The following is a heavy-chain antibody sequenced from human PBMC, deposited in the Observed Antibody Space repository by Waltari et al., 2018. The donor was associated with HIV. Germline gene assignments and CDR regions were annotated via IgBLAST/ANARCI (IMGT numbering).Heavy chain of an antibody. CDR3: TKGRRGALFGDE. V-gene: IGHV1-8*02. D-gene: IGHD3-3*01. CDR1: GYTFIDFD. J-gene: IGHJ4*02. CDR2: MNPGNGDA. Sequence: VQLVQSGAEIKKPRASVRVSCKASGYTFIDFDINWLRRAPGRGLEWVGWMNPGNGDAGYGHKFKGRFSLTRDTSTDTAYMDVTNLKPEDTAIYYCTKGRRGALFGDEWGQGTLVTVSS.